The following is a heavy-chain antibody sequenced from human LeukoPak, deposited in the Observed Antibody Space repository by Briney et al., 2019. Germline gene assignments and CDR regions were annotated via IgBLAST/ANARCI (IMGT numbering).Heavy chain of an antibody. CDR3: ARAFGRSAPAGYYYYMDV. V-gene: IGHV4-4*07. Sequence: PSETLSLTCTVSGGSITSYYWSWIRQPAGKGLEWIGRIYTIGSTNYNPSLKSRVTMSVGTSKNQFFLKLGSVTGADTAVYYCARAFGRSAPAGYYYYMDVWGKGTTVTVSS. CDR2: IYTIGST. J-gene: IGHJ6*03. CDR1: GGSITSYY. D-gene: IGHD3-10*01.